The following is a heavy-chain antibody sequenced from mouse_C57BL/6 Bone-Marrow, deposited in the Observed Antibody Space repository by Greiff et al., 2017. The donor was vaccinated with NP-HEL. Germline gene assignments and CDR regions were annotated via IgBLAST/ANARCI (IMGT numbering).Heavy chain of an antibody. CDR3: ARELTGTRGYFDY. J-gene: IGHJ2*01. CDR1: GYTFTGYW. V-gene: IGHV1-9*01. D-gene: IGHD4-1*01. CDR2: ILPGSGST. Sequence: VQLQQSGAELMKPGASVKLSCKATGYTFTGYWIEWVKQRPGHGLEWIGEILPGSGSTNYNEKFKGKATFTADTSSNTAYMQLSSLTTEDSAIYDCARELTGTRGYFDYWGQGTTLTVSS.